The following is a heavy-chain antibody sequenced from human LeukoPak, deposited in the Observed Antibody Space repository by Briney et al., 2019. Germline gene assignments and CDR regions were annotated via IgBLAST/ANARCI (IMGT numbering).Heavy chain of an antibody. J-gene: IGHJ6*03. CDR1: GFVVSSNY. Sequence: PGGSLRLSCAVSGFVVSSNYMNWVRQPPGKGLEWVSIIYSGGRTYYADSVKGRFIISRDNSKNTLYLQMNSLRSEDTAVYYCARGPSITMVRGGQWYYYMDVWGKGTTVTISS. D-gene: IGHD3-10*01. CDR2: IYSGGRT. CDR3: ARGPSITMVRGGQWYYYMDV. V-gene: IGHV3-53*05.